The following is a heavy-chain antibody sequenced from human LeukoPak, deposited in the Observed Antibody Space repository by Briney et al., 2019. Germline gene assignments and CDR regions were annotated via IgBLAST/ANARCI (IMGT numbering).Heavy chain of an antibody. J-gene: IGHJ6*03. CDR1: GFTVSSNY. D-gene: IGHD5-24*01. Sequence: RTGGSLRLSCAASGFTVSSNYMSWVRQAPGKGLEWVSVIYSGGSTYYADSVKGRFTISRDNSKNTLYLQMNSLRAEDTAVYYCARGRDGYNYEGCYMDVWGKGTTVTVSS. V-gene: IGHV3-53*01. CDR3: ARGRDGYNYEGCYMDV. CDR2: IYSGGST.